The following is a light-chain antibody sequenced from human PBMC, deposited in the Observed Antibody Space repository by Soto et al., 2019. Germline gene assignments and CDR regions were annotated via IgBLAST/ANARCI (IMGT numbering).Light chain of an antibody. V-gene: IGKV1-5*01. CDR1: QSLNND. CDR2: DAS. Sequence: DIQMTQSPSTLSASVGDRVTITCRASQSLNNDLAWYQQKPGKAPNLLIYDASTLERGVPSRFSGTGSGTEFTLAISSLQPDDFATYYCQQYHRSSITFGQGTRLDTK. CDR3: QQYHRSSIT. J-gene: IGKJ5*01.